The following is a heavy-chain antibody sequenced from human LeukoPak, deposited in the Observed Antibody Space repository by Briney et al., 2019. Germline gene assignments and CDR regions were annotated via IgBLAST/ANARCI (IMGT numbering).Heavy chain of an antibody. CDR1: GGSISSSSYY. CDR2: IYYSGST. CDR3: ARTTHYDSSGPYY. Sequence: PSETLPLTCTVSGGSISSSSYYWGWIRQPPGKGLEWIGSIYYSGSTFYNPSLKSRVTILVDTSKNEFSLKLSSVTAADTAVYYCARTTHYDSSGPYYWGQGTLVTVSS. J-gene: IGHJ4*02. D-gene: IGHD3-22*01. V-gene: IGHV4-39*07.